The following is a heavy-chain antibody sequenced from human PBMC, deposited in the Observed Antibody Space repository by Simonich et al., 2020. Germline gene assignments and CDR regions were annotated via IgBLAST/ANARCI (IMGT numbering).Heavy chain of an antibody. V-gene: IGHV1-2*02. D-gene: IGHD2-2*01. Sequence: QVQLVQSGAEVKKPGASVKVSCKASGYTFTGYYMHWVRQAPGQGLEWMGLINPNSGGTNDAQKFQGRVTMTRDTSISTAYMELSRLRSDDTAVYYCARVPDRVLNAGVTFDYWGQGTLVTVSS. CDR3: ARVPDRVLNAGVTFDY. J-gene: IGHJ4*02. CDR1: GYTFTGYY. CDR2: INPNSGGT.